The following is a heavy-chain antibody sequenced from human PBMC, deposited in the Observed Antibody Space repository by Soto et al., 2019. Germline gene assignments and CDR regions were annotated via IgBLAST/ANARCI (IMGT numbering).Heavy chain of an antibody. CDR3: AKGGCGGTRCYENW. J-gene: IGHJ4*02. CDR2: ISSDGSDK. D-gene: IGHD2-2*01. CDR1: GFSFSDYG. V-gene: IGHV3-30*18. Sequence: QVQLVESGGGVVQPGRSLRLSCAASGFSFSDYGIHWVRRAPGKGLEWVAVISSDGSDKYYTDSVKGRFTISRDNSKNTLYLQMNSLRAEDTAVYYCAKGGCGGTRCYENWWGQGTLVTVSS.